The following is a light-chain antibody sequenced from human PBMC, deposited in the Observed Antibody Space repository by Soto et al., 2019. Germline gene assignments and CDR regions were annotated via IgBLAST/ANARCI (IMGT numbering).Light chain of an antibody. V-gene: IGLV4-69*01. J-gene: IGLJ2*01. CDR2: VNSDGSH. CDR3: QTWATGIVV. CDR1: SGHSTYA. Sequence: QPVLTQSPSASASLGASVKLTCTLSSGHSTYAIAWHQQQPEKGPRYLMKVNSDGSHTKGDGIPDRFSGSSSGTERYLTIPSLQSEDEADYYCQTWATGIVVFGGGTKVTVL.